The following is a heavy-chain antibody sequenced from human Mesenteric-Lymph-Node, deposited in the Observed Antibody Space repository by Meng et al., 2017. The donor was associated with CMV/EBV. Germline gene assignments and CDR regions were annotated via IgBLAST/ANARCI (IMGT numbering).Heavy chain of an antibody. V-gene: IGHV1-2*02. CDR1: GYTFTGYY. D-gene: IGHD2-2*01. Sequence: ASVKVSCKASGYTFTGYYMHWVRQAPGQGLEWMGWINPNSGGTNYVQTFQGRVTMTTDTSTSTAYMELRSLRSDDTAVYYCARDGVVPAASAYYYGMDVWGQGTTVTVSS. CDR3: ARDGVVPAASAYYYGMDV. J-gene: IGHJ6*02. CDR2: INPNSGGT.